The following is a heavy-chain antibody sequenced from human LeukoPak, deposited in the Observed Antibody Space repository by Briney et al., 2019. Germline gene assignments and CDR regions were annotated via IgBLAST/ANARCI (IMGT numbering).Heavy chain of an antibody. CDR1: GYTFTSYD. V-gene: IGHV1-8*01. D-gene: IGHD3-9*01. CDR3: ATGPYYDILTGYSIDY. J-gene: IGHJ4*02. CDR2: MNPNSGNT. Sequence: ASVKVSCKASGYTFTSYDINWVRQATGQGLEWMGWMNPNSGNTGYAQKFQGRVTMTRNTSISTAYMELSSLRSEDTAVYYCATGPYYDILTGYSIDYWGQGTLVTVSS.